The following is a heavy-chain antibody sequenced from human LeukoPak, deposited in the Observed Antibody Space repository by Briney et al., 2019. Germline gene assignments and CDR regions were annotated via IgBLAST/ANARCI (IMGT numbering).Heavy chain of an antibody. CDR3: ARDDLVAARFGAP. CDR1: GYTFTNYY. J-gene: IGHJ5*02. D-gene: IGHD2-15*01. V-gene: IGHV1-46*01. CDR2: ILPGGGST. Sequence: ASVKVSCKASGYTFTNYYIHCMRQAPGQGLEWMGVILPGGGSTNYAQKFQGRVTITADKSTSTAYMELSSRRAEDTAVYYCARDDLVAARFGAPWGQGTLVTVSP.